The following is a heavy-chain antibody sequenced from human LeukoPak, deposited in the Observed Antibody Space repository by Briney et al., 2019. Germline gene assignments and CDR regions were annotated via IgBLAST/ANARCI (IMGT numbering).Heavy chain of an antibody. Sequence: ASVKVSCKASGYTFTGYYIHWVRQAPGQRLEWMAWVNAGNGNTKYSQGFQNRITITRDTSASTAYMELSSLRSEDMAVYYCARAHVSPRGLSGYDSPHFDYWGQGTLVTVTS. J-gene: IGHJ4*02. CDR3: ARAHVSPRGLSGYDSPHFDY. CDR2: VNAGNGNT. V-gene: IGHV1-3*03. CDR1: GYTFTGYY. D-gene: IGHD5-12*01.